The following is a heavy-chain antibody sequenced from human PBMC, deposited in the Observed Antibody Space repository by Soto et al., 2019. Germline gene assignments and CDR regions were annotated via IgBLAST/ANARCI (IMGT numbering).Heavy chain of an antibody. Sequence: SVEVSCRASGGTFSSYAISWVRQAPGQGLEWMGGIIPIFGTANYAQKFQGRVTITADESTSTAYMELSSLRSEDTAVYYCARDGLYCSSTSCLPTLHGMDVWGQGTTVTVSS. D-gene: IGHD2-2*01. CDR2: IIPIFGTA. V-gene: IGHV1-69*13. CDR3: ARDGLYCSSTSCLPTLHGMDV. J-gene: IGHJ6*02. CDR1: GGTFSSYA.